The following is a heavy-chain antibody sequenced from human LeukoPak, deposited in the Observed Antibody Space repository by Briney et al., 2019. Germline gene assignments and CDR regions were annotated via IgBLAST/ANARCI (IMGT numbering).Heavy chain of an antibody. V-gene: IGHV4-34*01. CDR3: ARGRGSYSDY. Sequence: SETLSLTCAVYGGSFSGYYWSWIRQPPGKGLEWIGEINHSGSTNYNPSLKSRVTISVDTSKNQFPLKLSSVTAADTAVYYCARGRGSYSDYWGQGTLVTVSS. J-gene: IGHJ4*02. D-gene: IGHD1-26*01. CDR1: GGSFSGYY. CDR2: INHSGST.